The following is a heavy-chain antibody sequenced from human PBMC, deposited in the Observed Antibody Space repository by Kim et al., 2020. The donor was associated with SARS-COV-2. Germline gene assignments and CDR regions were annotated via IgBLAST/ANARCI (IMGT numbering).Heavy chain of an antibody. CDR3: ARRAVDGSGTYYFDY. V-gene: IGHV3-74*01. J-gene: IGHJ4*02. Sequence: AASVKGRFTISREDAENTLYLQMNSLGAEDTALYYCARRAVDGSGTYYFDYWGQGTLVTVSS. D-gene: IGHD3-22*01.